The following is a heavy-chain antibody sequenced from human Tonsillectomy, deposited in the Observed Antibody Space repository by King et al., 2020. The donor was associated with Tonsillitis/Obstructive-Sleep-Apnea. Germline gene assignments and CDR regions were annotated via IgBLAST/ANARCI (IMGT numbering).Heavy chain of an antibody. V-gene: IGHV1-3*01. D-gene: IGHD3-22*01. CDR3: ARDRFAYDHYSYMDV. J-gene: IGHJ6*03. CDR2: INAGNGNT. Sequence: QLVQSGAEVKRPGASVKVSCKASGYTFTNYAIHWVRQAPGQRLQWMGWINAGNGNTKYSQKFQGRVTITSDTSACTAYMELSSLRSEDTAFYYCARDRFAYDHYSYMDVWGKGTTVTVSS. CDR1: GYTFTNYA.